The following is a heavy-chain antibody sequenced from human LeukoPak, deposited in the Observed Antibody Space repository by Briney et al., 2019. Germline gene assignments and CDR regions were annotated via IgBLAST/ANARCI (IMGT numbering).Heavy chain of an antibody. Sequence: KPSETLSLTCTVSGGSISSRNYYWGGIRQPPGKGLEWIGGVYYTGTTYSNPSLKSRVTISVDTSKNQFSLRLSSVTAADTAVYYCARWRRSEMATITRAFDIWGQGTMVTVSS. V-gene: IGHV4-39*01. D-gene: IGHD5-24*01. CDR2: VYYTGTT. J-gene: IGHJ3*02. CDR3: ARWRRSEMATITRAFDI. CDR1: GGSISSRNYY.